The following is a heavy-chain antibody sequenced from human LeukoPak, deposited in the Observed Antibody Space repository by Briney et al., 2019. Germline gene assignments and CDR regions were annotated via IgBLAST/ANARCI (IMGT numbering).Heavy chain of an antibody. CDR1: GFSRRSSPMG. J-gene: IGHJ3*01. V-gene: IGHV2-5*02. D-gene: IGHD3/OR15-3a*01. CDR3: AHRLDLVGTWHSGAFDF. CDR2: IYWDDDK. Sequence: ESAPTLVKPTETLTLTCSFSGFSRRSSPMGVGWIRQPPGKALEWLAPIYWDDDKRYRPSLQSRLTITKDTSKNQEVLIMTNMDPADTAAYYCAHRLDLVGTWHSGAFDFWGRGTMVTVSS.